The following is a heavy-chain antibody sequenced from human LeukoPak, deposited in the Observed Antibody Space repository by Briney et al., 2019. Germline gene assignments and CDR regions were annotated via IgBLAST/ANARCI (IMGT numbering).Heavy chain of an antibody. CDR2: VNSDGTGT. CDR3: IRTLIVATSPYMDV. V-gene: IGHV3-74*01. D-gene: IGHD5-12*01. Sequence: PGGSLRLSCAASGFTFSSYWMHWVGQAPGKGLVWVSRVNSDGTGTTYADSVEGRFTISRDNAKNTVYLQMHSLRAEDTAIYYCIRTLIVATSPYMDVWGKGTTVTVSS. CDR1: GFTFSSYW. J-gene: IGHJ6*03.